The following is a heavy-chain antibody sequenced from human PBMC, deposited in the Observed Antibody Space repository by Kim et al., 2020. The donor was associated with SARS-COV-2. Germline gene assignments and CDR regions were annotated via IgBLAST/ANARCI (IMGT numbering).Heavy chain of an antibody. CDR2: T. J-gene: IGHJ4*02. D-gene: IGHD1-1*01. CDR3: TRGTVSAGYDF. V-gene: IGHV3-23*05. Sequence: TDYAATVKGRFTISRANAKDILYLQSTSLRAEDTARYFCTRGTVSAGYDFWGQGTLVTVSS.